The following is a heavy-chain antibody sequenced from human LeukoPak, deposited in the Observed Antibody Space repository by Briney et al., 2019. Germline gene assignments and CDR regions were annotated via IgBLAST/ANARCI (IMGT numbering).Heavy chain of an antibody. V-gene: IGHV4-34*01. CDR2: INHSGST. Sequence: SETLSLTCAVYGGSFSGYYWSWIRQPPGKGLEWIGKINHSGSTNYNPSLKSRVTISVDTSKNQFSLKLSSVTAADTAVYYCARASVVTPYYFDYWGQGTLVTVSS. J-gene: IGHJ4*02. CDR3: ARASVVTPYYFDY. D-gene: IGHD4-23*01. CDR1: GGSFSGYY.